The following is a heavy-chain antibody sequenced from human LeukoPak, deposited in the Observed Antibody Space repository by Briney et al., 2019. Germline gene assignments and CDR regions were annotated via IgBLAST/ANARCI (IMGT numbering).Heavy chain of an antibody. CDR1: GFTFSSYQ. D-gene: IGHD3-16*01. V-gene: IGHV3-48*03. J-gene: IGHJ3*02. Sequence: GGSLRLSCAASGFTFSSYQLYWVRQAPGKGLEWISYISSSSSTIKYADSVRGRFTISRADARESLFLQMNSLRAEDTAIYYCGASRQYVGAFDIWGQGTLVTVSS. CDR3: GASRQYVGAFDI. CDR2: ISSSSSTI.